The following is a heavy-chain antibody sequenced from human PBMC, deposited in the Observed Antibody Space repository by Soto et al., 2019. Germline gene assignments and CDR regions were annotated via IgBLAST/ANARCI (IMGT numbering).Heavy chain of an antibody. Sequence: SETLSLTCAVYGGSFSGYYWSWIRQPPGKGLEWIGEINHSGSTNYNPSLKSRVTISVDTSKNQFSLKLSSVTAADTAVYYCARAVVVPAAMGYYYYGMDVWGQGTTVTVSS. V-gene: IGHV4-34*01. J-gene: IGHJ6*02. CDR3: ARAVVVPAAMGYYYYGMDV. CDR1: GGSFSGYY. CDR2: INHSGST. D-gene: IGHD2-2*01.